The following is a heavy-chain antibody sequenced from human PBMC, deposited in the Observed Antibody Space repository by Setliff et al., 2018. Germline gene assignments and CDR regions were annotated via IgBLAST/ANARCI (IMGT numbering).Heavy chain of an antibody. J-gene: IGHJ4*02. CDR1: GYTFSDYG. D-gene: IGHD6-13*01. CDR3: SRLVRFCTRTACQRLSGDDY. Sequence: ASVKVSCKASGYTFSDYGVSWVRQAPGQGLEWLGWISPYSGNSYSTPKFQGRLFLTTDTSAATAYLDLRSLRSDDTAVYFCSRLVRFCTRTACQRLSGDDYWGQGTLVTVSS. CDR2: ISPYSGNS. V-gene: IGHV1-18*01.